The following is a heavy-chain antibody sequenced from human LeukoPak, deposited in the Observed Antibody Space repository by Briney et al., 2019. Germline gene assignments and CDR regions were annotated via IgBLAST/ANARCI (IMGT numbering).Heavy chain of an antibody. Sequence: PGRSLTLSCAASGFTFSSYGMHWVRNAPGKGLEWVAVIWYDGSNKYYADSVKGRFTISRANSKNTLYLQMNSLRAEDTAVYYCARDRYRYDILTGYQFDYWGQGTLVTVSS. CDR1: GFTFSSYG. V-gene: IGHV3-33*01. CDR2: IWYDGSNK. CDR3: ARDRYRYDILTGYQFDY. D-gene: IGHD3-9*01. J-gene: IGHJ4*02.